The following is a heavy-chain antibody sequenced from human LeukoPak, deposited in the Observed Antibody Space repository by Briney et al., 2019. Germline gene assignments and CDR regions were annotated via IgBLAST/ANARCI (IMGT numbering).Heavy chain of an antibody. D-gene: IGHD7-27*01. CDR1: GFIFNNYA. V-gene: IGHV3-9*01. Sequence: GGSLRLSCAGSGFIFNNYAMHWVRQPPGKGLEWVSGISWNSGSIDYADSVKGRFSISRDNAKNSLYLQMNSLRAEDTAMYYCARGHWGLDYWGQGTLVTVSS. CDR3: ARGHWGLDY. J-gene: IGHJ4*02. CDR2: ISWNSGSI.